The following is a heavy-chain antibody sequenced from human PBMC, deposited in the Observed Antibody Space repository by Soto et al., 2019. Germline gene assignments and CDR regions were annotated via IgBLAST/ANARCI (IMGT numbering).Heavy chain of an antibody. CDR3: ASDEGYCISTSCPDYYYYYGMDV. CDR2: IIPIFGTA. V-gene: IGHV1-69*13. J-gene: IGHJ6*02. D-gene: IGHD2-2*01. CDR1: GGTFSSYA. Sequence: GASVKVSCKASGGTFSSYAISWVRQAPGQGLEWMGGIIPIFGTANYAQKFQGRVTITADESTSTAYMELSSLRSEDTAVYYCASDEGYCISTSCPDYYYYYGMDVWGQGTTVTVSS.